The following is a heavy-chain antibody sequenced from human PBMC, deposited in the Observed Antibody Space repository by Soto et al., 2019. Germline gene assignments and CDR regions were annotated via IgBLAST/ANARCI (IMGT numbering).Heavy chain of an antibody. V-gene: IGHV4-4*07. Sequence: QVQLQESGPGLVKPSETLSLTCTVSGVSITSYYWSWIRQPAGKGLEWIGRIYSSGSTNYNPSLKSRVTMSIDTSKKQFSLKLSSVTAADTAVYYCGCLYNWNGWSDYWGQGTLVTVSS. J-gene: IGHJ4*02. CDR1: GVSITSYY. CDR3: GCLYNWNGWSDY. CDR2: IYSSGST. D-gene: IGHD1-20*01.